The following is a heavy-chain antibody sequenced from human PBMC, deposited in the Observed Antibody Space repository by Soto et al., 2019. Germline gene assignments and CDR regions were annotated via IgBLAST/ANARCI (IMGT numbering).Heavy chain of an antibody. D-gene: IGHD6-13*01. CDR1: GFTLSSSA. CDR2: IGGSGGST. J-gene: IGHJ4*02. V-gene: IGHV3-23*01. Sequence: EVRLLESGGGMVQPGGSLRLSCEASGFTLSSSAMSWVRQAPGKGLEWVSTIGGSGGSTYYADSAKGRFTISRDNSKNTLYLQMNSLRAEDTAVYYCAKGLGLAAPYPADFWGQGTLVTVSS. CDR3: AKGLGLAAPYPADF.